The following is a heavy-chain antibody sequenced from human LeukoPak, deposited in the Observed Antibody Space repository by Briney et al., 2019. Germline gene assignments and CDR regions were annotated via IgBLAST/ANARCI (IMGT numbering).Heavy chain of an antibody. CDR3: AKDGIWSGSPMDV. V-gene: IGHV3-23*01. CDR2: ISGSGGST. J-gene: IGHJ6*03. CDR1: GFTFSSYG. Sequence: GRSLRLSCAASGFTFSSYGMHWVRQAPGKGLEWVSAISGSGGSTYYADSVKGRFTISRDNSKNTLYLQMNSLRAEDTAVYYCAKDGIWSGSPMDVWGKGTTVTVSS. D-gene: IGHD3-3*01.